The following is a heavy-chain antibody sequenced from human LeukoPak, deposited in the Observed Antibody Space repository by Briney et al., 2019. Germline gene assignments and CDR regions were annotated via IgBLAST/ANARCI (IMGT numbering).Heavy chain of an antibody. D-gene: IGHD3-22*01. V-gene: IGHV1-2*02. CDR3: ARGSYDSSGSSY. Sequence: ASVKVSCKASGYTFTSYYMHWVRQAPGQGLEWMGWINPNSGGTNYAQKFQGRVTMTRDTSISTAYMELSSLRSEDTAVYYCARGSYDSSGSSYWGQGTLVTVSS. J-gene: IGHJ4*02. CDR2: INPNSGGT. CDR1: GYTFTSYY.